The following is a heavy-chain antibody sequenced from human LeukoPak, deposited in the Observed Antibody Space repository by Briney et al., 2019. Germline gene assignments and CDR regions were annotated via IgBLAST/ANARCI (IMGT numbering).Heavy chain of an antibody. V-gene: IGHV3-11*01. D-gene: IGHD6-13*01. CDR3: ARGPRILAAGSYFFDY. CDR1: GFSFKDYY. J-gene: IGHJ4*02. Sequence: GGSLRLSCAASGFSFKDYYYSWIRQAPGKGLEWVSFINVDGGAMYYADFVKGRFTISRQNAQNSVYLEMNSLRDEDTAVYYCARGPRILAAGSYFFDYWGQGSLVTVSS. CDR2: INVDGGAM.